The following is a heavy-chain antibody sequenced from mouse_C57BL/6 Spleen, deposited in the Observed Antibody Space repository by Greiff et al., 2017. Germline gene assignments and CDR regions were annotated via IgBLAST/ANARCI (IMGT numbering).Heavy chain of an antibody. Sequence: VQLQQSGAELVKPGASVKLSCKASGYTFTEYTIHWVKQRSGQGLEWIGWFYPGSGSIKYNEKFKDKATLTADKSSSTVYMELSRLTSEDSAVXFCARHEEEVLYDGYYVWFAYWGQGTLVTVSA. CDR3: ARHEEEVLYDGYYVWFAY. CDR1: GYTFTEYT. CDR2: FYPGSGSI. D-gene: IGHD2-3*01. J-gene: IGHJ3*01. V-gene: IGHV1-62-2*01.